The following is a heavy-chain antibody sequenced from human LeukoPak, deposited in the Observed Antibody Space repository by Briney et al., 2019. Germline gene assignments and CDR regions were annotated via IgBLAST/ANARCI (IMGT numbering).Heavy chain of an antibody. CDR2: IYTSGST. J-gene: IGHJ4*02. CDR3: ARGITYYDILTGFDY. V-gene: IGHV4-4*07. CDR1: GGSISSYY. Sequence: SETLSLTCTVSGGSISSYYWSWIRQPAGKGVEWIGRIYTSGSTNYNPSLKSRVTMSVDTSKNQFSLKLSSVTAADTAVYYCARGITYYDILTGFDYWGQGTLVTVSS. D-gene: IGHD3-9*01.